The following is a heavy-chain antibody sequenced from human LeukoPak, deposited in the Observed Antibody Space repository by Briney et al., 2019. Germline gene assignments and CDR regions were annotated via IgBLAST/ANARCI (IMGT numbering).Heavy chain of an antibody. Sequence: GGSLRLSCAASGFIFSNYGMNWVRQAPGKGLEWVSGISWNSGSIGYADSVKGRFTISRDNAKNSLYLQMNSLRAEDTALYYCAKGLDNYYYYGMDVWGQGTTVTVSS. V-gene: IGHV3-9*01. CDR2: ISWNSGSI. J-gene: IGHJ6*02. D-gene: IGHD6-19*01. CDR1: GFIFSNYG. CDR3: AKGLDNYYYYGMDV.